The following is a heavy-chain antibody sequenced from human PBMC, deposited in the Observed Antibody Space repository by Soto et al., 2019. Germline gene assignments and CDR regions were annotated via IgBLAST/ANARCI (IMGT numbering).Heavy chain of an antibody. CDR1: GFTFRDYN. CDR3: ARIASYGDILFDF. J-gene: IGHJ4*02. Sequence: PGGSLRLSCAASGFTFRDYNMNWVRQAPGKGLEWVSYISSRHTIYYADSVKGRFTISRDNAKNSLYLQMNGLRAEDTAVYYCARIASYGDILFDFWGQGMLVTVSS. V-gene: IGHV3-48*01. CDR2: ISSRHTI. D-gene: IGHD4-17*01.